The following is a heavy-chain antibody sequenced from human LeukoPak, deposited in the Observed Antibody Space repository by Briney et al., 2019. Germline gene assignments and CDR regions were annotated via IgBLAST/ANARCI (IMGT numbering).Heavy chain of an antibody. J-gene: IGHJ5*02. Sequence: GEALKISCKGSGYSFSSYWIGRVGQKPREGLEWMGIIYPGDSDTRYSPSFQGQVTISADKSISTAYLQWSSLKASDTAMYYCARRVSVGFDPWGQGTLVTVSS. CDR2: IYPGDSDT. D-gene: IGHD6-19*01. CDR3: ARRVSVGFDP. V-gene: IGHV5-51*01. CDR1: GYSFSSYW.